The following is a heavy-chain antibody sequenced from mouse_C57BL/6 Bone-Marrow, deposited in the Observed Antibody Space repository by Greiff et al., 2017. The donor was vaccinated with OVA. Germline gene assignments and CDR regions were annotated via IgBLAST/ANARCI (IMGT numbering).Heavy chain of an antibody. CDR1: GFTFSDYG. Sequence: EVQLVESGGGLVKPGGSLKLSCAASGFTFSDYGMHWVRQAPEKGLEWVAYISSGSSTIYYADTVKGRFTISRDNAKNTLFLQMTSLRSEDTAMYYCARDPYYGSRGAMDYWGQGTSVTVSS. CDR2: ISSGSSTI. D-gene: IGHD1-1*01. J-gene: IGHJ4*01. CDR3: ARDPYYGSRGAMDY. V-gene: IGHV5-17*01.